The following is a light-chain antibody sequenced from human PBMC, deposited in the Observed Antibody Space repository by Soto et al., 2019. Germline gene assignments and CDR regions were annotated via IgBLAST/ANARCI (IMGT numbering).Light chain of an antibody. J-gene: IGKJ2*01. V-gene: IGKV1-12*01. CDR2: AAS. CDR1: QGISRW. CDR3: QQANSFPYT. Sequence: DIQMTQSPYSGSTSVGDRVTITCRASQGISRWLAWYQQKPGKAPKLLIYAASRLQSGVPSRFSGSGYGTDFTLTISSLQAEDLATYYCQQANSFPYTFGQGTKLEIK.